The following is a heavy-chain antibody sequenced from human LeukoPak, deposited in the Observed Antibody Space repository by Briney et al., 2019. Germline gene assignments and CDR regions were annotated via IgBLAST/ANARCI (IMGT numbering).Heavy chain of an antibody. V-gene: IGHV4-39*01. CDR2: IYYSGST. CDR3: ARHAGGISATGTRPFDY. Sequence: PSETLSLTCTVSGASFSSSTYYWGWIRQPPGKGLEWIRSIYYSGSTYYNPSLKSRVTMSVDTSKNQFSLKLSSVTAADTAVYYCARHAGGISATGTRPFDYWGQGTLVTVSS. CDR1: GASFSSSTYY. J-gene: IGHJ4*02. D-gene: IGHD6-13*01.